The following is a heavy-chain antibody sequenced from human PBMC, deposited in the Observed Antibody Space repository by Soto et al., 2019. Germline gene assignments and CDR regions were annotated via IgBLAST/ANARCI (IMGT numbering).Heavy chain of an antibody. V-gene: IGHV3-23*01. CDR1: GFAFSTYA. CDR2: ISGSGGGT. CDR3: AKGGKVAGTHYFDY. D-gene: IGHD6-19*01. Sequence: EVQLLESGGGLVQPGGSPRLSCAASGFAFSTYAMSWVRQAPGRGLEWVSGISGSGGGTYYSDSVKGRFTISRDNSKNTLYLQMNSLRAEDTAVYYCAKGGKVAGTHYFDYWGQGTLVTVSS. J-gene: IGHJ4*02.